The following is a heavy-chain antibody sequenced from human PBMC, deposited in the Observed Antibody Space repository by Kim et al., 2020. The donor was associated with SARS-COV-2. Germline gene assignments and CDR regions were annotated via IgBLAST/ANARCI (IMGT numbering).Heavy chain of an antibody. Sequence: SETLSLTCTVSGGSISSYYWAWIRQPPGKRLECIGNIHYSGSTNYNPSLKSRATISIDTSRNQFSLKLSSVTAADTAVYYCARDLGAVAGFDYLGQGTL. J-gene: IGHJ4*02. V-gene: IGHV4-59*13. D-gene: IGHD6-19*01. CDR1: GGSISSYY. CDR2: IHYSGST. CDR3: ARDLGAVAGFDY.